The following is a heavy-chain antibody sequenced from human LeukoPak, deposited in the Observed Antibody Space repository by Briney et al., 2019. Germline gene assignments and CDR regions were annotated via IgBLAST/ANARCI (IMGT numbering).Heavy chain of an antibody. CDR1: GGSISSYY. CDR3: ARVEMATIFFDY. J-gene: IGHJ4*02. D-gene: IGHD5-24*01. Sequence: SETLSLTCTVSGGSISSYYWRWIRQPAGKGLEWIGRIYTSGSTNYNPSLKSRVTMSVDTSKNQFSLKLSSVTAADTAVYYCARVEMATIFFDYWGQRTLVTVSS. CDR2: IYTSGST. V-gene: IGHV4-4*07.